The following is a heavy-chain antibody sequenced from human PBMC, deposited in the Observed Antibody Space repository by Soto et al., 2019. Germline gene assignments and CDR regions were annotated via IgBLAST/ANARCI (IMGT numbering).Heavy chain of an antibody. Sequence: GGSLRLSCAASGFTFSSYAMSWVRQAPGKGLEWVSAISGSGGSTYYADSVKGRFTISRDNSKNTLYLQMNSLRAEDTAVYYCAKDSSGYCSGGSCYSVWWYAFDIWGQGTMVTVSS. J-gene: IGHJ3*02. D-gene: IGHD2-15*01. CDR3: AKDSSGYCSGGSCYSVWWYAFDI. CDR1: GFTFSSYA. CDR2: ISGSGGST. V-gene: IGHV3-23*01.